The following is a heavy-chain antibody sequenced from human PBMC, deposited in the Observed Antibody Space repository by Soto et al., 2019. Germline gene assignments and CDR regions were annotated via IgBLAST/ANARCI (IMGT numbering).Heavy chain of an antibody. J-gene: IGHJ4*02. CDR1: GFTFSSYA. D-gene: IGHD6-13*01. Sequence: GGSLRLSCAASGFTFSSYAMSWVRQAPGKVLERVSGISSDGSTEYADSVKGRFTISRDNSKNTVNLQTNSLRDEDTVVYYCAPGTQLVLYWGQGTVGTGSS. V-gene: IGHV3-23*01. CDR2: ISSDGST. CDR3: APGTQLVLY.